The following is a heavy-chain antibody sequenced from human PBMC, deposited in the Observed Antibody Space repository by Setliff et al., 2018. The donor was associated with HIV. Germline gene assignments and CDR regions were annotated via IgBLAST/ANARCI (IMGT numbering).Heavy chain of an antibody. Sequence: GGSLRLSCAASGFTFSSYAMSWVRQAPGKGLEWVSTISSGSGANTYYADSVKGRFIFSRDNSKNTLYLQINSLRAEDTAVYYCAKGDTAMVPFYYYYGMDVWGQGTTVTVSS. V-gene: IGHV3-23*01. CDR2: ISSGSGANT. J-gene: IGHJ6*02. CDR3: AKGDTAMVPFYYYYGMDV. D-gene: IGHD5-18*01. CDR1: GFTFSSYA.